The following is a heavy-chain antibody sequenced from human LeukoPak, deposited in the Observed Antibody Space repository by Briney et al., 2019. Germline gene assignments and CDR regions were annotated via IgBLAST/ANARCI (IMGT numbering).Heavy chain of an antibody. Sequence: GGSLRLSCAASGFTVSSNYMSWVRQAPGKGLEWVSVIYSGGSTYYADSVEGRFTISRDNSKNTLYLQMNSLRAEDTAVYYCASSGYSYAHFDYWGQGTLVTVSS. CDR1: GFTVSSNY. CDR2: IYSGGST. D-gene: IGHD5-18*01. J-gene: IGHJ4*02. V-gene: IGHV3-66*01. CDR3: ASSGYSYAHFDY.